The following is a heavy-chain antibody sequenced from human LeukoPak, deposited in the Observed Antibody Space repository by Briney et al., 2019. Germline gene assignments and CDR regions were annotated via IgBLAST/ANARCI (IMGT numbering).Heavy chain of an antibody. CDR1: GGTFSSYA. D-gene: IGHD3-22*01. Sequence: SVKVSCKASGGTFSSYAISWVRQAPGQGLEWMGRIIPIFGTANYAQKFRGRVTITTDESTSTAYMELSSLRSEDTAVYYCARDYYDSSGYYAFDIWGQGTMVTVSS. J-gene: IGHJ3*02. V-gene: IGHV1-69*05. CDR2: IIPIFGTA. CDR3: ARDYYDSSGYYAFDI.